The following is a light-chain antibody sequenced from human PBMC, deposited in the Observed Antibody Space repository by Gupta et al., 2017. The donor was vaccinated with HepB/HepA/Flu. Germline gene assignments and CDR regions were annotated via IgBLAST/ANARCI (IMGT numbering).Light chain of an antibody. CDR2: GAS. Sequence: IVLAQSPGPLSLSPGERATLSCRAIQSVSSSYLAWYQQKPGQAPRLLIYGASSRATGIPDRFSGSGSGTDFTLTISRLEPEDFSVYYCHQYGSSPPYTFGQGTKVEIK. J-gene: IGKJ2*01. CDR1: QSVSSSY. V-gene: IGKV3-20*01. CDR3: HQYGSSPPYT.